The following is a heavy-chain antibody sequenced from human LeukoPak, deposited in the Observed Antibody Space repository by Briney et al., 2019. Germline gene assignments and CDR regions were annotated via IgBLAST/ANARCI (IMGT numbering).Heavy chain of an antibody. V-gene: IGHV1-18*01. CDR2: ISAYNGNT. J-gene: IGHJ4*02. CDR1: GYTFSSYG. CDR3: ARLIAAAGASDY. Sequence: ASEKVSCKASGYTFSSYGISWLRQSPRHPLEWMGWISAYNGNTNYAQKIQCRVTMTTNTSTTTAYMDLRSLSSDDTVVISGARLIAAAGASDYWGQGTLVTVSS. D-gene: IGHD6-13*01.